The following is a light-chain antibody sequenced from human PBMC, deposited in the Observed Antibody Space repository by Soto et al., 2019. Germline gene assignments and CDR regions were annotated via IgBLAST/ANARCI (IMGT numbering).Light chain of an antibody. CDR1: QSISNY. J-gene: IGKJ1*01. CDR2: AAS. CDR3: QQSFSTPRT. V-gene: IGKV1-39*01. Sequence: DIQMTECPSSLSAAVGDRFAITFVASQSISNYLNWYQQKPGNSPKVLIHAASSLQSGVPSRFSGSAFGTDFTLTISSLQPEDFATYYCQQSFSTPRTFGQGTKVDIK.